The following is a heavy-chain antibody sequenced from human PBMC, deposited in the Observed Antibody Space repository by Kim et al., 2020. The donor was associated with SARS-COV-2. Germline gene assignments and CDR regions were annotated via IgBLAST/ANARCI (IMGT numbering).Heavy chain of an antibody. CDR1: GFTVSSNS. Sequence: GGSLRLSCAASGFTVSSNSMSWVRQAPGKGLEWVSVIYSGGSTYYSDSVKGGFTISTDNTENTLYLQMISLRAEDTAAYYCAGGGQSPGTLRYLGQGTLV. CDR2: IYSGGST. J-gene: IGHJ4*02. V-gene: IGHV3-53*01. CDR3: AGGGQSPGTLRY.